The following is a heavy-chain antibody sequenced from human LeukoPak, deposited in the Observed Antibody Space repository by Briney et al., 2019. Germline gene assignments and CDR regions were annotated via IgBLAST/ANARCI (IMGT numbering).Heavy chain of an antibody. CDR3: ARGYDYVWGSYRD. Sequence: PSETLSLTCAVYGGSFSGYYWSWIRQPPGKGLEWIGYIYYSGSTNYNPSLKSRVTISVDTSKNQFSLKLSSVTAADTAVYYCARGYDYVWGSYRDWGQGTLVTVSS. CDR2: IYYSGST. D-gene: IGHD3-16*02. CDR1: GGSFSGYY. V-gene: IGHV4-59*08. J-gene: IGHJ4*02.